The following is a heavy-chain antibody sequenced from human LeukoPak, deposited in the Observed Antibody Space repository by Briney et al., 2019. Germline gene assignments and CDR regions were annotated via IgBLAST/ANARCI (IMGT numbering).Heavy chain of an antibody. CDR3: AREEYFQDSNGYSYYFHS. CDR1: GGSISWDY. J-gene: IGHJ4*02. CDR2: IYKSGST. V-gene: IGHV4-4*07. Sequence: SETLSLTCTVSGGSISWDYWSWVRQSAGKGLEWIGRIYKSGSTNYNPSFRSRGTMSVDTSKNQFSLNVTSVTAADTAVYYCAREEYFQDSNGYSYYFHSWGQGSLVTVSS. D-gene: IGHD3-22*01.